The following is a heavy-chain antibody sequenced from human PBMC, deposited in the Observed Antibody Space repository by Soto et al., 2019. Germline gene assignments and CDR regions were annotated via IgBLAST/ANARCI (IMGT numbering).Heavy chain of an antibody. CDR2: ISYDGSNK. J-gene: IGHJ4*02. CDR1: GFTFSSYG. V-gene: IGHV3-30*18. CDR3: ANAMRDSYAYGY. D-gene: IGHD5-18*01. Sequence: GGSLRLSCAASGFTFSSYGMHWVRQAPGKGLEWVAVISYDGSNKYYADSVKGRFTISRDNSKNTLHLQMNSLRAEDTAVYYGANAMRDSYAYGYWGQGTLVTVSS.